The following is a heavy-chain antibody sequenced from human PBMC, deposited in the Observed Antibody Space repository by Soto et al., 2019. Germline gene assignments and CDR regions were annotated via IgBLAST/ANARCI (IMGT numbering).Heavy chain of an antibody. Sequence: GGSLRLSCSASGFSFNGYTMNCVRQAPSKGLDWVSSFTASVSYIYYADSVKGRFTISRDNAKNSVYLQMNSLRAEDTAVYYCARDPYSTSFFDYCGQGTLVTVS. V-gene: IGHV3-21*01. CDR3: ARDPYSTSFFDY. CDR1: GFSFNGYT. J-gene: IGHJ4*01. D-gene: IGHD6-6*01. CDR2: FTASVSYI.